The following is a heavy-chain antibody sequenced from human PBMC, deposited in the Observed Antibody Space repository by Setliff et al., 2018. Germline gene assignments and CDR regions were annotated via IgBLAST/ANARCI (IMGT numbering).Heavy chain of an antibody. CDR3: AKITGMVGATPYYFDY. J-gene: IGHJ4*02. V-gene: IGHV4-39*01. D-gene: IGHD1-26*01. CDR2: IYYSGRT. CDR1: GGSISSSGYY. Sequence: SETLSLTCTVSGGSISSSGYYWSWIRQPPGKGLEWIGNIYYSGRTYYNPSLKSRVTISVDTSKDQFSLKLTSVTAADTAVYYCAKITGMVGATPYYFDYWGQGTLVTVSS.